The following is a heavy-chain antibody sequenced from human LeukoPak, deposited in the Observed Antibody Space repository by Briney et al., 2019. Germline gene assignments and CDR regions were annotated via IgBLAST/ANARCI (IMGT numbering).Heavy chain of an antibody. J-gene: IGHJ4*02. CDR3: ARLNFGGVDY. CDR1: GGSISSYY. CDR2: IYYTGST. V-gene: IGHV4-59*08. Sequence: PSETLSLTCTVSGGSISSYYWSWIRQPPGKGLEWIGYIYYTGSTNYNPSLKSRVTISLDTSKNQLSLKLSSVTAADSAFYYCARLNFGGVDYWGQGTLVTVSS. D-gene: IGHD3-10*01.